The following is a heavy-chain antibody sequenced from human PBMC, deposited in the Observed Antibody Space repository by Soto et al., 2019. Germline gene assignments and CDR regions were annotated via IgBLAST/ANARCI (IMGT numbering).Heavy chain of an antibody. V-gene: IGHV4-4*02. Sequence: QVQLQESGPGLVKPSGTLSLTCAVSSGSISSSNWWSWVRQPPGKGLEWIGEIYHSGSTNYNPSLRSRVTLSVDKSKNQFSLKLSSVTAADTAVYYCARVEGSSAFYYYYMDVWGKGTTVTVSS. CDR3: ARVEGSSAFYYYYMDV. CDR2: IYHSGST. J-gene: IGHJ6*03. CDR1: SGSISSSNW. D-gene: IGHD6-6*01.